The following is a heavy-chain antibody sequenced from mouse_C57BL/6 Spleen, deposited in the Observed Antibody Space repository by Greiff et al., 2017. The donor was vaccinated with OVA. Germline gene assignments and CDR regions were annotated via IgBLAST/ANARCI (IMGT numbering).Heavy chain of an antibody. CDR3: ARTYYGNDAMDY. CDR2: IYPGDGDT. D-gene: IGHD2-10*01. Sequence: VQLQESGPELVKPGASVKISCKASGYAFSSSWMNWVKQRPGKGLEWIGRIYPGDGDTNYNGKFKGKATLTADKSSSTAYMQLSSLTSEDSAVYFCARTYYGNDAMDYWGQGTSVTVSS. J-gene: IGHJ4*01. V-gene: IGHV1-82*01. CDR1: GYAFSSSW.